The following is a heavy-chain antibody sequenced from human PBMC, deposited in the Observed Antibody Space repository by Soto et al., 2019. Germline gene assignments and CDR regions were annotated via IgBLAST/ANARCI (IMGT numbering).Heavy chain of an antibody. Sequence: QVQLVQSGPEVQKPGASVKVSCKASGYTFSRYGIAWVRQAPGQGLEWMGWFSTHNDNTNYEQKFQGRVTMTTDTSTSTAYMEMRSLRSDGSAIYDCATTSYTSGCRDYWGEGTLVTVSS. D-gene: IGHD6-19*01. V-gene: IGHV1-18*04. CDR2: FSTHNDNT. CDR3: ATTSYTSGCRDY. CDR1: GYTFSRYG. J-gene: IGHJ4*02.